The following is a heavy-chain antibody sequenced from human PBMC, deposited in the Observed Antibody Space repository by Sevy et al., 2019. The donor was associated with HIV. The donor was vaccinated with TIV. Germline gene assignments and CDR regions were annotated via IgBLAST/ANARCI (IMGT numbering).Heavy chain of an antibody. CDR2: IYTSGST. D-gene: IGHD3-22*01. CDR1: GGSISSYY. J-gene: IGHJ5*02. Sequence: SETLSLTCTVSGGSISSYYWSWIRQPAGKGLEWIGRIYTSGSTNYNPSLKSRVTMSVDTSKNQLSLKLSSVTAADTAVYYCARDAYDSSGYNWFDPWGQGTLVTVSS. CDR3: ARDAYDSSGYNWFDP. V-gene: IGHV4-4*07.